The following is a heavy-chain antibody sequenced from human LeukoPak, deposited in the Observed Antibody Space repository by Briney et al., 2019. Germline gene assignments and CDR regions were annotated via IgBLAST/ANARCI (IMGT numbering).Heavy chain of an antibody. V-gene: IGHV3-30*02. J-gene: IGHJ3*02. Sequence: GGSLRLSCAASGFTFNSYGMHWVRQAPGKGLEWVAFIRYDGSNKYYADSVKGRFTISRDNSKNTLYLQMNSLRAEDTAVYYCAREITIFGVVIIRPDAFDIWGQGTMVTVSS. CDR3: AREITIFGVVIIRPDAFDI. CDR1: GFTFNSYG. D-gene: IGHD3-3*01. CDR2: IRYDGSNK.